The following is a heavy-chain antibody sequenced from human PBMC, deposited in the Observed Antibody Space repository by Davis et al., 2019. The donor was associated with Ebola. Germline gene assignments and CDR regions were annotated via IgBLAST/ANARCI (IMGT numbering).Heavy chain of an antibody. CDR1: GFTFNDYG. Sequence: GESLKISCAASGFTFNDYGMHWVRQAPGKGLEWVAVIWYDGSKQYYADSVKGRFTISRDNSKNTMYVQMNSLRVEDTAVYYCARDSYGMDVWGKGTTVTVSS. V-gene: IGHV3-33*01. CDR2: IWYDGSKQ. J-gene: IGHJ6*04. CDR3: ARDSYGMDV.